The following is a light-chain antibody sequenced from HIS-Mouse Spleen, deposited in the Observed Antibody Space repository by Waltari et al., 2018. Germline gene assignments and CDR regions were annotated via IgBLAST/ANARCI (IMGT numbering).Light chain of an antibody. J-gene: IGLJ2*01. CDR3: YSTDSSGNHRV. Sequence: SYELTQPPSVSVSPGQTARITCSGDALPKKYAYWYQQKSGQTPVLVIYEDSKRPSGNQEGFSGSSSEKMATLTISGAQVEDEADYYCYSTDSSGNHRVFGGGTKLTVL. CDR1: ALPKKY. CDR2: EDS. V-gene: IGLV3-10*01.